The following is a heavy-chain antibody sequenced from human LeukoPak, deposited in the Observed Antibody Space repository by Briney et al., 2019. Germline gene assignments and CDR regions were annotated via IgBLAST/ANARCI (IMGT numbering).Heavy chain of an antibody. CDR3: ARERSDSSSWYVFDY. V-gene: IGHV3-30*03. D-gene: IGHD6-13*01. CDR2: ISYDGNNK. Sequence: GGSLRLSCAASGFTFSSYGMHWVRQAPGKGLEWVASISYDGNNKYYADSVKGRFTISRDDSKNTLYLQMNGLRAEDTAVLYCARERSDSSSWYVFDYWGQGTLVTVSS. J-gene: IGHJ4*02. CDR1: GFTFSSYG.